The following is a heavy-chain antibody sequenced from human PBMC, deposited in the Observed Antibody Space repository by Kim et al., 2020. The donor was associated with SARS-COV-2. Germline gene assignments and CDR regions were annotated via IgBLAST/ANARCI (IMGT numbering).Heavy chain of an antibody. CDR2: ISAYNGNT. D-gene: IGHD6-13*01. CDR1: GYTFTSYG. J-gene: IGHJ6*02. CDR3: ARDGGGSWSYYYYGMDV. V-gene: IGHV1-18*01. Sequence: ASVKVSCKASGYTFTSYGISWVRQAPGQGLEWMGWISAYNGNTNYAQKLQGRVTMTTDTSTSTAYMELRSLRSDDTAVYYCARDGGGSWSYYYYGMDVWGQGTTVTVSS.